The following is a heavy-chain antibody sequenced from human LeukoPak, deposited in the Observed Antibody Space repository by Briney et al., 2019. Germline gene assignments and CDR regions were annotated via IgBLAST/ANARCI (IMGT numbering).Heavy chain of an antibody. CDR2: ISYDGSNK. D-gene: IGHD3-9*01. J-gene: IGHJ6*02. CDR3: ARAPDWLSDYYGMDV. CDR1: GFTFSSYA. Sequence: GGSLRLSCAASGFTFSSYAMHWVRQAPGKGLEWVAVISYDGSNKYYADFVKGRFTISRDNSKNTLYLQMNSLRAEDTAVYYCARAPDWLSDYYGMDVWGQGTTVTVSS. V-gene: IGHV3-30*04.